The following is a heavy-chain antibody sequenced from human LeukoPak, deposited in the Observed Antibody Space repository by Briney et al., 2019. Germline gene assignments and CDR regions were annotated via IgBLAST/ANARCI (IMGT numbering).Heavy chain of an antibody. V-gene: IGHV4-59*01. Sequence: SETLSLTCTVSGGSISSYYWSWIRQPPGKGLEWIGYIYYSGSTNYNPSLKSRVTISVDTSKNQFSLKLSSVTAADTAVYYCATVSGSYYNRGPRYYYYYGMDVWGQGTTVTVSS. CDR3: ATVSGSYYNRGPRYYYYYGMDV. CDR2: IYYSGST. CDR1: GGSISSYY. J-gene: IGHJ6*02. D-gene: IGHD3-10*01.